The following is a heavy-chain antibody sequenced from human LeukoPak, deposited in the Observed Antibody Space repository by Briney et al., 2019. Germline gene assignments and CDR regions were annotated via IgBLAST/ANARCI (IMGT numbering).Heavy chain of an antibody. J-gene: IGHJ4*02. Sequence: SETLSLTCTVSGDSISTYYWSWIRQPPGKGLEWIGYIRYSGSDNYNPSLRSRVTISIDTSKNQFSLKLSSVTAADTAVYHCARLVYDSRGYYFDYWGQGTLVTVYS. CDR1: GDSISTYY. CDR3: ARLVYDSRGYYFDY. V-gene: IGHV4-59*08. CDR2: IRYSGSD. D-gene: IGHD3-22*01.